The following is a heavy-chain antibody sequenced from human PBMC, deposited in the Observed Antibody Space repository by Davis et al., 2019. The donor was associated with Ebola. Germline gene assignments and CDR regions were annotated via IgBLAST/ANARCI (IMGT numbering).Heavy chain of an antibody. Sequence: PSETLSLTCTVSGYSISSGYYWGWIRQPPGKGLAWIGSTYHSGSTYYNPSLKSRVTISVDTAKDQSSLKLSSVTAADTAVYYCARGNSSGWSGFDYWGQGTLVTVSS. CDR1: GYSISSGYY. J-gene: IGHJ4*02. D-gene: IGHD6-19*01. V-gene: IGHV4-38-2*02. CDR3: ARGNSSGWSGFDY. CDR2: TYHSGST.